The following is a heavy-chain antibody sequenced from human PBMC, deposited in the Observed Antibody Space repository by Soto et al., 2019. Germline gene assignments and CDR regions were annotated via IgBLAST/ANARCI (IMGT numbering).Heavy chain of an antibody. Sequence: SVKVSCKASGGTFSSYAISWVRQAPGQGLEWMGGIIPIFGTANYAQKFQGRVTVTADKSTSTAYMELSSLRSEDTAVYYCARGPDCSSTSCYATSRYNWFDPWGQGTLVTVSS. CDR1: GGTFSSYA. J-gene: IGHJ5*02. V-gene: IGHV1-69*06. D-gene: IGHD2-2*01. CDR3: ARGPDCSSTSCYATSRYNWFDP. CDR2: IIPIFGTA.